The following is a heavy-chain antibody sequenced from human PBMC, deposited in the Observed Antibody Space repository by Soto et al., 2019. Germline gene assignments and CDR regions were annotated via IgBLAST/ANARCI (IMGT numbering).Heavy chain of an antibody. CDR2: IYYSGST. J-gene: IGHJ6*03. CDR1: GGSISSGGYY. CDR3: ARSSTTVTPYYYYMDV. V-gene: IGHV4-31*03. Sequence: QVQLQESGPGLVKPSQTLSLTCTVSGGSISSGGYYWSWIRQHPGKGLEWIGYIYYSGSTYYNPSLKSRVTISVDTSKNQFSLKLSSVTAADTAVYYCARSSTTVTPYYYYMDVWGKGTTVTVSS. D-gene: IGHD4-4*01.